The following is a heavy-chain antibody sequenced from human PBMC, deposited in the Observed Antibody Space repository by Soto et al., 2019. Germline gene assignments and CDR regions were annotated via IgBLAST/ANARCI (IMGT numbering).Heavy chain of an antibody. CDR1: GFTVSSNY. Sequence: EVQLVESGGGLVQPGGSLRLSCEASGFTVSSNYMSWVRQAPGKGLEWVSVIYSGGSTYYADSVKGRFTISRDNSKNTLYLQMNSLRAEDTAVYYCARDAGYSSGWYLGYWGQGTLVTVSS. CDR2: IYSGGST. V-gene: IGHV3-66*01. J-gene: IGHJ4*02. CDR3: ARDAGYSSGWYLGY. D-gene: IGHD6-19*01.